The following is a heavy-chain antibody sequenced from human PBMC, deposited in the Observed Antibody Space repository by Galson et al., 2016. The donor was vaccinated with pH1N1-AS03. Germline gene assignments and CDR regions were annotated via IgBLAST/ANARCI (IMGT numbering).Heavy chain of an antibody. CDR1: GFTVSGNY. CDR2: LYGGGDT. D-gene: IGHD6-19*01. J-gene: IGHJ2*01. CDR3: ATGTVPGRNWYLDL. Sequence: SLRLSCAASGFTVSGNYMIWVRQAPGKGLEWVSVLYGGGDTNFAASMKGRLTNSRDTSMNKVFLEMSNLRTEETAVYYCATGTVPGRNWYLDLWGRGTLVTVAS. V-gene: IGHV3-66*02.